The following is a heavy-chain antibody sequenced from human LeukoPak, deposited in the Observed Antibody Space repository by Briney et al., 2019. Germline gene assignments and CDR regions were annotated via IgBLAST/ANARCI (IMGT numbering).Heavy chain of an antibody. Sequence: GGALRLSFSASAFTFSSYSMHWVRQAPGKGLEWVSSITSSSSYIYYADSVKGRFTISRDNAKNSLYLQMNSLRAEDTAVYYCAREWSSSSYYYGMDVWGQGTTVTVS. CDR3: AREWSSSSYYYGMDV. CDR2: ITSSSSYI. J-gene: IGHJ6*02. D-gene: IGHD6-6*01. CDR1: AFTFSSYS. V-gene: IGHV3-21*01.